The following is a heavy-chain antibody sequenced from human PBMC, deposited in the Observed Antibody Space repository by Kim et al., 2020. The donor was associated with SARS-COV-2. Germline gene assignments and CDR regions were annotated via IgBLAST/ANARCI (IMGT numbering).Heavy chain of an antibody. CDR1: GGSISSSSYY. Sequence: SETLSLTCTVSGGSISSSSYYWGWIRQPPGKGLEWIGSIYYSGSTYYNPSLKSRVTISVDTSKNQFSLKLSSVTAADTAVYYCARRALPGVYNPHYFFDYWGQGTLVTVSS. CDR2: IYYSGST. J-gene: IGHJ4*02. D-gene: IGHD1-1*01. V-gene: IGHV4-39*01. CDR3: ARRALPGVYNPHYFFDY.